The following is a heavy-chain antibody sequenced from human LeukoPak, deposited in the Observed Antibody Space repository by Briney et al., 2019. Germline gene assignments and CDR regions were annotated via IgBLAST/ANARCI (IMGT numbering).Heavy chain of an antibody. CDR3: AKGPAAIGGIDY. J-gene: IGHJ4*02. Sequence: GGSLRLSRAASGFTFSSYAMSWVRQAPGKGLEWVSAISGSGGSTYYADSVKGRFTISRDNSKNTLYLQMNSLKAEDTAVYYCAKGPAAIGGIDYWGQGTLVTVSS. CDR2: ISGSGGST. D-gene: IGHD2-2*02. V-gene: IGHV3-23*01. CDR1: GFTFSSYA.